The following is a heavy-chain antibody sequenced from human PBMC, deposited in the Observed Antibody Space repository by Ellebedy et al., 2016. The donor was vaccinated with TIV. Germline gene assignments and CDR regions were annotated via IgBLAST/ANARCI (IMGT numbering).Heavy chain of an antibody. CDR2: INPNSGGT. J-gene: IGHJ4*02. CDR3: ASTRRRHSGSYTELDF. D-gene: IGHD3-10*01. Sequence: ASVKVSCKASGYTFTDYYMHWVRQAPGQGLEWMGWINPNSGGTNYAQKFQGRVTMTRDTSISTAYMELSRLRSDDTAVYYCASTRRRHSGSYTELDFWGQGTLVTVSS. CDR1: GYTFTDYY. V-gene: IGHV1-2*02.